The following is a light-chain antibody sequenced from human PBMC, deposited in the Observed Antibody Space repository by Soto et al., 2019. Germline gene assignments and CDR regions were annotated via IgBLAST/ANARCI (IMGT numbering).Light chain of an antibody. CDR1: QSVSSSY. V-gene: IGKV3-20*01. CDR3: QQYGSSPQT. CDR2: GAS. Sequence: EVVLTQSPGTLSLFPGERATLSCRASQSVSSSYLAWYQQKPGQAPRLLIHGASSRATGIPDRFSGSESGTDFTLTISRLEPEDLAVHYCQQYGSSPQTFGQGTKVDIK. J-gene: IGKJ1*01.